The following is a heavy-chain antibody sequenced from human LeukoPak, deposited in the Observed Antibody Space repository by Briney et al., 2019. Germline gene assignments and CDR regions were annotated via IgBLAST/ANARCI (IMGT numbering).Heavy chain of an antibody. Sequence: GGSLRLSCAASGFTFSSYAMSWVRQAPGKGLEWVSVIYSGGSTYYADSVKGRFTISRDNSKNTLYLQMNSLRAEDTAVYYCARDRRNYYDSSGYYNWFDPWGQGTLVTVSS. V-gene: IGHV3-66*01. CDR2: IYSGGST. J-gene: IGHJ5*02. CDR3: ARDRRNYYDSSGYYNWFDP. CDR1: GFTFSSYA. D-gene: IGHD3-22*01.